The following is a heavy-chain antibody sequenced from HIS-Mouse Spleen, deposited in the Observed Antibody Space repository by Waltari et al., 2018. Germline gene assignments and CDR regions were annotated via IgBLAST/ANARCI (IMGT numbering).Heavy chain of an antibody. V-gene: IGHV3-64*01. J-gene: IGHJ5*02. Sequence: EVQLVESGGGLVQPGGSLRLSCAASGFTFRSYAMHWFRQAPGEGLEYVSGISSNGGSTYYANPVKGRFTISRDNSKNTLYLQMGSLRAEDMAVYYCARFIAVAGTGWFDPWGQGTLVTVSS. CDR1: GFTFRSYA. CDR2: ISSNGGST. D-gene: IGHD6-19*01. CDR3: ARFIAVAGTGWFDP.